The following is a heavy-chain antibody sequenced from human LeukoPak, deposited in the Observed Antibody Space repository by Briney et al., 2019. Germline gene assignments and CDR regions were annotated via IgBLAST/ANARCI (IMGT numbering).Heavy chain of an antibody. J-gene: IGHJ5*02. V-gene: IGHV3-30*04. D-gene: IGHD6-13*01. CDR3: ARGLDSSSWLNWFDP. Sequence: HPGGSLRLSCAASGFTFNNYAVHWVRQAPGKGLEWVALISYDGSSKYYADSVKGRFTISRDNSKNTLYLQMHSLRGEDAAVYYCARGLDSSSWLNWFDPWGQGTLVTVSS. CDR2: ISYDGSSK. CDR1: GFTFNNYA.